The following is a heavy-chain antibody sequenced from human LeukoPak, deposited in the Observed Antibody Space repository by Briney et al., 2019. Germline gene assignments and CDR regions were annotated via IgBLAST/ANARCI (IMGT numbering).Heavy chain of an antibody. D-gene: IGHD1-26*01. Sequence: PGGSLRLSCAASGFTFSSYWMSWVRQAPGKGLEWVANIKQDGSEKYYVDSVKGRFTISGDNAKNSLYLQMNSLRAEDTAVYYCARDYSGSYFDYWGQGTLVTVSS. CDR3: ARDYSGSYFDY. V-gene: IGHV3-7*01. CDR2: IKQDGSEK. CDR1: GFTFSSYW. J-gene: IGHJ4*02.